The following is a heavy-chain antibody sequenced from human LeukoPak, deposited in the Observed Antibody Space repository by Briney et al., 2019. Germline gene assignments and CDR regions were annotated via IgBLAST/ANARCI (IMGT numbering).Heavy chain of an antibody. V-gene: IGHV3-7*01. Sequence: GGSLRLSCAASGFTLSDYWMSWVRQAPGKGLEWVANIDQDGSDENYVDSVKGRFTISRDDAKNSLYLQMSSLRADDTAMYYCARESTGERPGCWGQGTLVTVSS. CDR1: GFTLSDYW. CDR2: IDQDGSDE. D-gene: IGHD1-1*01. J-gene: IGHJ4*02. CDR3: ARESTGERPGC.